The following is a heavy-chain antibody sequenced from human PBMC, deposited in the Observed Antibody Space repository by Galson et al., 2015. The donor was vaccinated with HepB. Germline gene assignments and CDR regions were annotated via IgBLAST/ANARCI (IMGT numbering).Heavy chain of an antibody. D-gene: IGHD3-10*01. CDR2: IKQDGSEK. J-gene: IGHJ4*02. Sequence: SLRLSCAASGFTFSDYSMNWVRQAPGKGLEWVANIKQDGSEKYYVDSVKGRFTISRDNAKNSLYLQMNSLRAEDTAVYYCAREGVLLWFGELSAFDYWGQGTLVTVSS. CDR3: AREGVLLWFGELSAFDY. CDR1: GFTFSDYS. V-gene: IGHV3-7*03.